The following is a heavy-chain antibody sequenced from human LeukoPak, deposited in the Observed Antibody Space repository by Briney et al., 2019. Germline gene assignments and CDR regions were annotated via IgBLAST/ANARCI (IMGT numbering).Heavy chain of an antibody. CDR2: ISGSGGST. J-gene: IGHJ4*02. D-gene: IGHD3-22*01. Sequence: GGSLRLSCAASGFTFSSYAMSWVRQAPAKGLEWVSAISGSGGSTYYADSVKGRFTISRDNSKNTLYLQMNSLRAEDTAVYYCAKDRDGAGEVVVITIFDYWGQGTLVTVSS. V-gene: IGHV3-23*01. CDR1: GFTFSSYA. CDR3: AKDRDGAGEVVVITIFDY.